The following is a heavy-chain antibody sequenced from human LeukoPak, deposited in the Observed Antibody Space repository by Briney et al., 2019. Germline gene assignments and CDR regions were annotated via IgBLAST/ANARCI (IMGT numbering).Heavy chain of an antibody. J-gene: IGHJ4*02. D-gene: IGHD3-10*01. V-gene: IGHV4-59*01. CDR1: GGSISDYY. CDR2: IYYSGST. CDR3: ARVVSIGFDY. Sequence: PSETLSLTCTVSGGSISDYYWSWIRQPPGKGLEWIGYIYYSGSTNYNPSLKSRVTISVDTSKNQFSLKLSSVTAADTAVYYCARVVSIGFDYWGQGTLVTVPS.